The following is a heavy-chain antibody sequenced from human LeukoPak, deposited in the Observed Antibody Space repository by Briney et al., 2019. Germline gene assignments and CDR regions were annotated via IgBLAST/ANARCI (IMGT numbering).Heavy chain of an antibody. CDR2: ISGSGGST. D-gene: IGHD2-2*01. CDR1: GFTFSGYA. Sequence: PGGSLRLSCAASGFTFSGYAMSWVRQAPGKGLEWVSAISGSGGSTYYADSVKGRFTISRDNSKNTLYLQMNSLRAEDTAVYYCAKDLNVGSTFYGMDVWGQGTTVTVSS. CDR3: AKDLNVGSTFYGMDV. J-gene: IGHJ6*02. V-gene: IGHV3-23*01.